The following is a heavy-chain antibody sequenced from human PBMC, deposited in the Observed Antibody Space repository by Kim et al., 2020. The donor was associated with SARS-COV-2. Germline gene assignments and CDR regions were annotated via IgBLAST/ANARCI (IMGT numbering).Heavy chain of an antibody. D-gene: IGHD3-9*01. CDR2: IYYSGST. Sequence: SETLSLTCTLSGGSISSGGYYWSWIRQHPGKGLEWIGYIYYSGSTYYNPSLKSRVTISVDTSKNQFSLKLSSVTAADTAVYYCARVTAHYDILTGYQIDALGDGFAFDIWGQGTMVTVSS. CDR1: GGSISSGGYY. V-gene: IGHV4-31*03. J-gene: IGHJ3*02. CDR3: ARVTAHYDILTGYQIDALGDGFAFDI.